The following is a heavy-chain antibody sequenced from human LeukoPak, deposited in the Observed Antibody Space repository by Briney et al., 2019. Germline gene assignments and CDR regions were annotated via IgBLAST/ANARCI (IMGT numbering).Heavy chain of an antibody. Sequence: GESLKISCNSPGYSFTNYWIGWVRQMPGKGLEWMGIIYPGESDTRYSPSFQGQVTISADKSISTAYLQWSSLKASDTAMYYCARHTTVTTKSGDAFDIWGQGTMVTVSS. V-gene: IGHV5-51*01. CDR1: GYSFTNYW. CDR3: ARHTTVTTKSGDAFDI. D-gene: IGHD4-11*01. J-gene: IGHJ3*02. CDR2: IYPGESDT.